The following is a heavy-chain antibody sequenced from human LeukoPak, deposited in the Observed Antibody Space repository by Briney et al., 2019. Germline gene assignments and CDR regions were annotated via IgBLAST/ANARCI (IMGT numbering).Heavy chain of an antibody. CDR1: GVSISSSNSY. J-gene: IGHJ4*02. CDR3: AREIVVVVAATRLLDY. D-gene: IGHD2-15*01. CDR2: IYYSGNT. V-gene: IGHV4-39*02. Sequence: SETLSLTCTVSGVSISSSNSYWGWIRRPPGKGLEWIGSIYYSGNTYYNASLKSQVSISIDTSKNQFSLRLTSVTAADTAVYYCAREIVVVVAATRLLDYWGQGTLVTVSS.